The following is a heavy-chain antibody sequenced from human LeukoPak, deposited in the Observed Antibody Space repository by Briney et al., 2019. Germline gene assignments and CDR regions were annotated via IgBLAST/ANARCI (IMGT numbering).Heavy chain of an antibody. Sequence: SVKVSCKASGGTFSSYAISWVRQAPGQGLEWMGGIIPIFGTANYAQKFQGRVTITADESTSTAYMELSSLRPEDTAVYYCAGGYSYALYYFDYWGQGTLVTVSS. CDR3: AGGYSYALYYFDY. V-gene: IGHV1-69*13. D-gene: IGHD5-18*01. CDR1: GGTFSSYA. J-gene: IGHJ4*02. CDR2: IIPIFGTA.